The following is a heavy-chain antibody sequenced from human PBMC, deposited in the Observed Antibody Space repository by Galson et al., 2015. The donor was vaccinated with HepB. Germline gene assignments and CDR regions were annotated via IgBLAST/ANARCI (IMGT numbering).Heavy chain of an antibody. Sequence: SLRLSCAASGFTFSSYAMHWVRQAPGKGLEWVAVISYDGSNKYYADSVKGRFTISRDNSKNTLYLQMNSLRAEDTAVYYCARDAEQWLVLYYFDYWGQRTLVTVSS. D-gene: IGHD6-19*01. CDR2: ISYDGSNK. CDR1: GFTFSSYA. V-gene: IGHV3-30-3*01. J-gene: IGHJ4*02. CDR3: ARDAEQWLVLYYFDY.